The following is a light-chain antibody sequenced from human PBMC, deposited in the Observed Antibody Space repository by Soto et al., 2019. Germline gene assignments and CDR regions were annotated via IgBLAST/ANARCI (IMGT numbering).Light chain of an antibody. Sequence: DIQMTQSPSSLSASVGDRVTIACRASQGITNYLNWYQQKSGQVPRLLIYAASTLESGVPSRFSGSGSETDFTLSITGLQPEDFATYYCQQGHTFPWTFGQGTKVDI. CDR1: QGITNY. J-gene: IGKJ1*01. CDR3: QQGHTFPWT. V-gene: IGKV1-39*01. CDR2: AAS.